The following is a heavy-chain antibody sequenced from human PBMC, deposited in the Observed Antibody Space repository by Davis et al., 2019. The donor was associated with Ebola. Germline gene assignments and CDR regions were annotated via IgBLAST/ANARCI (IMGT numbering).Heavy chain of an antibody. CDR3: ARDHRTWFCAMDV. CDR1: GFSFNSHS. Sequence: GESLKISCAASGFSFNSHSMNWVRQVPGKGLEWVSHITSSSSDKYYADSVRGRLTISRDNAKNLLYLQMDSLRDDDTAVYYCARDHRTWFCAMDVWGQGTTVTVSS. D-gene: IGHD3-10*01. J-gene: IGHJ6*02. V-gene: IGHV3-48*02. CDR2: ITSSSSDK.